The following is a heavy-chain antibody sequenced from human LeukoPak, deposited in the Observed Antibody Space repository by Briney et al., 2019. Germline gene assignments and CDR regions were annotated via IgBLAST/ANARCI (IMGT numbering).Heavy chain of an antibody. V-gene: IGHV1-18*01. D-gene: IGHD7-27*01. CDR1: GYTFTSYG. CDR3: ARYHKELGIDWFDP. J-gene: IGHJ5*02. CDR2: ISAYNGNT. Sequence: ASVKVSCKASGYTFTSYGISWVRQAPGQGLEWMGWISAYNGNTNYAQKLQGRVTITTDESTSTAYMELSSLRSEDTAVYYCARYHKELGIDWFDPWGQGTLVTVSS.